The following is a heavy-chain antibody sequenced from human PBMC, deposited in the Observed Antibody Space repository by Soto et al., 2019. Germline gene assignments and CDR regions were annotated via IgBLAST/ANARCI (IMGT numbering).Heavy chain of an antibody. D-gene: IGHD2-2*01. V-gene: IGHV3-23*01. Sequence: EVQLLESGGGLVQPGGSLRLSCAASGFTLSTYMMTWVRQAPGKGLGWVSSILNDGGGREYADSVKGRFTISRDISKNKLYLPMNKLRPDDTALYYCAVLGYCTSTTCNWGQGTLVTVSS. CDR1: GFTLSTYM. CDR3: AVLGYCTSTTCN. CDR2: ILNDGGGR. J-gene: IGHJ4*02.